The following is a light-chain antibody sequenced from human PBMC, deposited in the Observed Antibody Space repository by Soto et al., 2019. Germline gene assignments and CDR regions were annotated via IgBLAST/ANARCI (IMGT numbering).Light chain of an antibody. J-gene: IGLJ3*02. CDR3: AAWFDSLNGLWV. V-gene: IGLV1-44*01. CDR2: NND. Sequence: QSVLTQPPSASGTPGQRVTISCSGSNSNIGTTPVNWYQHLPGTAPKLLIYNNDRRPSGVPDRFSGSKSGTSASLAISGLQSEDEAEYYCAAWFDSLNGLWVFGGGTKVTVL. CDR1: NSNIGTTP.